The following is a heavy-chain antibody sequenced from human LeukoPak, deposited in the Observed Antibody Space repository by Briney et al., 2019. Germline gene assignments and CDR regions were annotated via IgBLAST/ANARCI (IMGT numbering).Heavy chain of an antibody. CDR3: ARGFESGFGS. V-gene: IGHV3-30*13. Sequence: GGSLRLSSSASGFTFRNYHMHWVRQAPGKGLEWVSFISTDGRHKTYADSVMGRFTISRDNSKNKLYLQMNGLRPEDGGVFYCARGFESGFGSWGQGSLIAVSS. J-gene: IGHJ4*02. CDR2: ISTDGRHK. CDR1: GFTFRNYH. D-gene: IGHD3-9*01.